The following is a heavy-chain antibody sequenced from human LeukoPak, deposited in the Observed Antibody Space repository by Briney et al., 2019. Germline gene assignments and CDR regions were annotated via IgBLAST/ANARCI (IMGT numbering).Heavy chain of an antibody. V-gene: IGHV3-23*01. D-gene: IGHD3-22*01. J-gene: IGHJ4*02. CDR1: GFTFSSYA. CDR2: ISGSGGST. CDR3: ARGSRITMIAFDY. Sequence: PGGSLRLSCAASGFTFSSYAMSWVRQAPGKGLEWVSAISGSGGSTYYADSVKGRFTISRDNSKNTLYLQMNSLRAEDTAVYYCARGSRITMIAFDYWGQGTLVTVSS.